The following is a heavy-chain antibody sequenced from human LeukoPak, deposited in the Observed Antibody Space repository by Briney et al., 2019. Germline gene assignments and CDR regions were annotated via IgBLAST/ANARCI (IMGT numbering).Heavy chain of an antibody. V-gene: IGHV3-21*01. J-gene: IGHJ4*02. CDR3: ARDLLVRGPFDY. Sequence: GGSLRLSCAASGFTFSSYAMNWVRQAPGKGLEWVSTISGSGGDTYYADSVKGRFTISRDNAKNSLYLQMNSLRAEDTAVYYCARDLLVRGPFDYWGQGTLVTVSS. D-gene: IGHD1-26*01. CDR2: ISGSGGDT. CDR1: GFTFSSYA.